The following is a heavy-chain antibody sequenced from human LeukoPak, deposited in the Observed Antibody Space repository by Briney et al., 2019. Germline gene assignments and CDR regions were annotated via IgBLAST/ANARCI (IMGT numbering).Heavy chain of an antibody. CDR2: ISGSGGSP. Sequence: PGGSLRLSCAASGFTFSGYAMSWVRQAPGKGLEWVSGISGSGGSPSYADSVKGRFTISRDNSKNTLYLQMNSLRAEDTAVYYCARDSYVLRYFDWLSHAPYGMDVWGQGTTVTVSS. CDR3: ARDSYVLRYFDWLSHAPYGMDV. CDR1: GFTFSGYA. J-gene: IGHJ6*02. D-gene: IGHD3-9*01. V-gene: IGHV3-23*01.